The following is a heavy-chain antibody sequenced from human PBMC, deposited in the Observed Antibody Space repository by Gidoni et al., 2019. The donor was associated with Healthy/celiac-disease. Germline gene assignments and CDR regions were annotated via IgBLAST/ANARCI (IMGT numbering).Heavy chain of an antibody. J-gene: IGHJ3*02. Sequence: QVQLQESGPGLVKPSETLSLTCTVSGGSVSSGSYYWSWIRQPPGKGLEWIGYIYYSGSTNYNPSLKSRVTISVDTSKNQFSLKLSSVTAADTAVYYCARVRAHGDYAEGAIDAFDIWGQGTMVTVSS. CDR1: GGSVSSGSYY. CDR3: ARVRAHGDYAEGAIDAFDI. V-gene: IGHV4-61*01. D-gene: IGHD4-17*01. CDR2: IYYSGST.